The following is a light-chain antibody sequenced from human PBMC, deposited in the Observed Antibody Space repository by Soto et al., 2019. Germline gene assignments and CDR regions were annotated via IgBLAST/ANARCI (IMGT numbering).Light chain of an antibody. V-gene: IGKV1-5*03. CDR2: KAS. CDR3: QQYNNYPRT. J-gene: IGKJ1*01. CDR1: QSISNW. Sequence: DIQMTQSPSTLSASVGDRVTITCRASQSISNWLAWYQQKPGKAPKLLIYKASSLESGVPSRFSASGSGTEFTLTISCLQPDDFATYYCQQYNNYPRTFGQGTKVESK.